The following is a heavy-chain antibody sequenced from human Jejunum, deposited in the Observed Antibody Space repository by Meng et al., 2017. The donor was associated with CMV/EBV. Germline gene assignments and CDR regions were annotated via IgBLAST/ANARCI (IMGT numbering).Heavy chain of an antibody. V-gene: IGHV3-53*01. CDR1: GFTVSSGY. Sequence: EVLLVESVGGLIQPGGYLRLSCAASGFTVSSGYMTWVRQAPEKGLEWLSITFRSGTTSFPPSFHVLFSLSRSPSPHPLYLPLSLLRVEDTAVYYCAKGADSIWSPCESCGQRTLVTVSS. CDR3: AKGADSIWSPCES. CDR2: TFRSGTT. D-gene: IGHD4-11*01. J-gene: IGHJ5*02.